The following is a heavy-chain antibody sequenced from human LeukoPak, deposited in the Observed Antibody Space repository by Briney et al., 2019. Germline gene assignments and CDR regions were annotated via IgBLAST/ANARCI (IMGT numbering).Heavy chain of an antibody. J-gene: IGHJ6*03. V-gene: IGHV3-21*01. Sequence: PGGSLRLSCAASEFTFSSYSMNWVRQAPGKGLEWVSSISSSFIYIYYADSVKGRFTISRDNARNSLYLQMNSLRAEDTAVYYCARFRGSSSDGYYMDVWGTGTTVTASS. CDR1: EFTFSSYS. D-gene: IGHD6-6*01. CDR2: ISSSFIYI. CDR3: ARFRGSSSDGYYMDV.